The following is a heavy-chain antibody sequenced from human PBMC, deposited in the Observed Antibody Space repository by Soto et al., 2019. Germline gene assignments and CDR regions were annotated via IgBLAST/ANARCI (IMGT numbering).Heavy chain of an antibody. CDR2: ISGYNGNT. V-gene: IGHV1-18*01. Sequence: QVQLVQSGTEVKKPGASVKVSCRTSGYTFTTYGINWVRQAPVRGLEWMGWISGYNGNTNYPKKFQGKVTMTTDTVTSKGYMELRGLTSEDTAVYYCARGAHGIGDAVYWGQGTLVTVSS. CDR1: GYTFTTYG. CDR3: ARGAHGIGDAVY. D-gene: IGHD2-21*01. J-gene: IGHJ4*02.